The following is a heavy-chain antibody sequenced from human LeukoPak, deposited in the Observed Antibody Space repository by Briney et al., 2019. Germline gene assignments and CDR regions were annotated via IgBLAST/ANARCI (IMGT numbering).Heavy chain of an antibody. D-gene: IGHD4-17*01. Sequence: GASVKVSCKVSGYTLTELSMHWVRQAPGKGLEWMGGFGPEDGETIYAQKFQGRVTMTEDTSTDTAYMELSSLRSEDTAVYYCATTVTTSYYYYGMDVWGQGTTVTVSS. CDR3: ATTVTTSYYYYGMDV. CDR1: GYTLTELS. J-gene: IGHJ6*02. CDR2: FGPEDGET. V-gene: IGHV1-24*01.